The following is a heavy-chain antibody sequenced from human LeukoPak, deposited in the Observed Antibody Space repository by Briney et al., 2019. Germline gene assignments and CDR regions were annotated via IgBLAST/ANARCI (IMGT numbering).Heavy chain of an antibody. Sequence: PSETLSLTCTVSGGSISSYYWSWIRQPPGKGLEWIGHISDSGSTNYNPSLKSRVTISVDKSKNQFSLKLSSVTAADTAVYYCARTLTYGLTGYTFDMWGPGTGVTVSS. CDR2: ISDSGST. J-gene: IGHJ3*02. V-gene: IGHV4-59*01. D-gene: IGHD3-16*01. CDR1: GGSISSYY. CDR3: ARTLTYGLTGYTFDM.